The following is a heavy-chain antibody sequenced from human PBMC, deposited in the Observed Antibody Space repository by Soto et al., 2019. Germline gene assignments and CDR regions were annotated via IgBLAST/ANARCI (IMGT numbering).Heavy chain of an antibody. J-gene: IGHJ4*02. CDR3: ARDASYDILTGYYTPQRFDY. CDR1: GLTFSSYW. Sequence: HPGGSLRLSCAVSGLTFSSYWMSWVRQAPGKGLEWLANIKQDGSEKYYVDSVKSRFTISRDNAKNSLYLQMNRLRAEDTAVYYCARDASYDILTGYYTPQRFDYWGQGSLVTVSS. V-gene: IGHV3-7*01. D-gene: IGHD3-9*01. CDR2: IKQDGSEK.